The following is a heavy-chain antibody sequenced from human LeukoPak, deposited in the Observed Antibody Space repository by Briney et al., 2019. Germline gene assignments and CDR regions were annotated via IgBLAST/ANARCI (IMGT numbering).Heavy chain of an antibody. CDR2: IYYSGST. D-gene: IGHD5-18*01. CDR3: ARLGDSYATDY. Sequence: SETLSLTCTVSGGSISSSSYYWGWIRQPPGKGLEWIGSIYYSGSTYYNPSLKSRVTISVDTSKNQFSLKLSSVTAADTAVYYCARLGDSYATDYWGQGTLVTVSS. J-gene: IGHJ4*02. CDR1: GGSISSSSYY. V-gene: IGHV4-39*01.